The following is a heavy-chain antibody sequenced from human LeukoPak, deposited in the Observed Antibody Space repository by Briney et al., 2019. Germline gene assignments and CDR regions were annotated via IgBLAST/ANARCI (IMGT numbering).Heavy chain of an antibody. D-gene: IGHD5-18*01. V-gene: IGHV1-2*06. CDR3: AFVVDTAMVIFDY. CDR1: GYTFTGYY. Sequence: ASVKVSCKASGYTFTGYYMHWVRQAPGQGLEWMGRINPNSGGTNYAQKFQSRVTMTRDTSISTAYMELSRLRSDDTAVYYCAFVVDTAMVIFDYWGQGTLVTVSS. J-gene: IGHJ4*02. CDR2: INPNSGGT.